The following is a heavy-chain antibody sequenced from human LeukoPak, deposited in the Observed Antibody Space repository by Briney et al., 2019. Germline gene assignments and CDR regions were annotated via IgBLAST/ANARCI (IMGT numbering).Heavy chain of an antibody. V-gene: IGHV3-23*01. J-gene: IGHJ4*02. Sequence: GGSLRLSCAASGFTFSSHAMSWVRQAPGKGLECVSAIGGSGGSTYYADSVKGRFTISRDNSRNTLHLQMSSLRDEDTAVYYCAKDLSHSSGWYNYWGQGTLVTVSS. CDR2: IGGSGGST. CDR1: GFTFSSHA. D-gene: IGHD6-19*01. CDR3: AKDLSHSSGWYNY.